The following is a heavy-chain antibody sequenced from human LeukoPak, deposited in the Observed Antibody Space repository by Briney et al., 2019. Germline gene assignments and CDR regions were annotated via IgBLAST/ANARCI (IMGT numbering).Heavy chain of an antibody. D-gene: IGHD3-3*01. V-gene: IGHV3-11*01. CDR3: ARTTLLERDFDY. J-gene: IGHJ4*02. CDR1: GFTFSDYY. CDR2: ISSSGSTI. Sequence: GGSLRLSCAASGFTFSDYYMSWIRQAPGKGLEWVSYISSSGSTIYYADSVKSRFTISRDNAKNSLYLQMNSLRAEDTAVYYCARTTLLERDFDYWGQGTLVTVSS.